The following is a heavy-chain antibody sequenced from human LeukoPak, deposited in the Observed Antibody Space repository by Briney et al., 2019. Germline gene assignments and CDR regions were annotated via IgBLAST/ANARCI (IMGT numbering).Heavy chain of an antibody. CDR2: ISYDGSNK. CDR3: AKGKQWLVPFDY. D-gene: IGHD6-19*01. CDR1: GFIFRSYG. V-gene: IGHV3-30*18. J-gene: IGHJ4*02. Sequence: PGGSLRLSCAASGFIFRSYGMHWVRQAPGKGLEWVAVISYDGSNKYYTDSVKGRFTISRDNSKNTLYLQMNSLRAEDTAVYYCAKGKQWLVPFDYWGQGTLVTVSS.